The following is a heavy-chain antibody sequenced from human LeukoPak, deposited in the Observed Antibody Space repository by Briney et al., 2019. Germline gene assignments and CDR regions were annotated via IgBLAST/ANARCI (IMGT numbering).Heavy chain of an antibody. J-gene: IGHJ4*02. CDR2: ISWNSGSI. V-gene: IGHV3-9*03. Sequence: GGSLRLYCAASGFTFDDYAMHWVRQAPGKGLEWVSGISWNSGSIGYADSVKGRFTISRDNTKNSLYLQMNSLRAEDMALYYCAKGYCSSTSCPIDYWGPGTLVTVSS. D-gene: IGHD2-2*01. CDR3: AKGYCSSTSCPIDY. CDR1: GFTFDDYA.